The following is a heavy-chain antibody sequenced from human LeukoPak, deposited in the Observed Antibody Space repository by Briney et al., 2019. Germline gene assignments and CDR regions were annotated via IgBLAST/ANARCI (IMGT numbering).Heavy chain of an antibody. D-gene: IGHD3-10*01. CDR1: GYSISSGYY. Sequence: SETLSLTCTVSGYSISSGYYWGWIRQPPGKGLEWIGSIYHSGSTYYNPSLKSRVTISVDTSKNQFSLKLSSVTAADTAVYYCARDQDYYGSGSYGPDYWGQGTLVTVSS. CDR2: IYHSGST. J-gene: IGHJ4*02. V-gene: IGHV4-38-2*02. CDR3: ARDQDYYGSGSYGPDY.